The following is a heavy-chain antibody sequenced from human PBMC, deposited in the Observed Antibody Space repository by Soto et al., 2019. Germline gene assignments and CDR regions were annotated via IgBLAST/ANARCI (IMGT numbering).Heavy chain of an antibody. V-gene: IGHV4-39*01. Sequence: SETLSLTCTVSGGSISSSSYYWGWIRQPPGKGLEWIGSIYYSGSTYYNPSLKSRVTISVDTSKNQFSLKLSSVTAADTAVYYCARIYGAYPADDFDIWGQGTMVTFSS. D-gene: IGHD4-17*01. CDR3: ARIYGAYPADDFDI. CDR1: GGSISSSSYY. J-gene: IGHJ3*02. CDR2: IYYSGST.